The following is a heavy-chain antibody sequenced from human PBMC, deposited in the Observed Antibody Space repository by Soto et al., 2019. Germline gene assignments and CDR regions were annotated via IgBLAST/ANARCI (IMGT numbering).Heavy chain of an antibody. Sequence: SETLSLTCTVSGGSISRSTYYWGWIRQPPGKGLEWIGSIYYSGSTYYRPSLKSRVTISVDTSKNQFSLKLSSVTAADTAVYYCARQVPAAIRLGWFDPWGQGTLVTDSS. CDR2: IYYSGST. V-gene: IGHV4-39*01. CDR3: ARQVPAAIRLGWFDP. CDR1: GGSISRSTYY. D-gene: IGHD2-2*02. J-gene: IGHJ5*02.